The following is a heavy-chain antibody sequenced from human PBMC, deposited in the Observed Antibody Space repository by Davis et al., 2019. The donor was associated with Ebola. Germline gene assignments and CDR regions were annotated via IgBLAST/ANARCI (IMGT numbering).Heavy chain of an antibody. CDR2: INPNSGGT. J-gene: IGHJ5*02. D-gene: IGHD2-15*01. V-gene: IGHV1-2*06. CDR3: ARDIGYCSGGSCYSGWFDP. CDR1: GGTFSSYT. Sequence: ASVKVSCKASGGTFSSYTISWVRQAPGQGLEWMGRINPNSGGTNYAQKFQGRVTMTRDTSISTAYMELSRLRSDDTAVYYCARDIGYCSGGSCYSGWFDPWGQGTLVTVSS.